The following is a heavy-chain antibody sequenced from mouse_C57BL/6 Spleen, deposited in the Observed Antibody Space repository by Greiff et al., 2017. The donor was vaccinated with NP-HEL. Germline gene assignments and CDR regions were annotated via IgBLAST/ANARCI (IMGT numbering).Heavy chain of an antibody. CDR1: GYTFTSYW. V-gene: IGHV1-50*01. D-gene: IGHD1-1*01. CDR3: ARPSYYDGSNYYAMDY. J-gene: IGHJ4*01. CDR2: IDPSDSYT. Sequence: QVQLQQPGAELVKPGASVKLSCKASGYTFTSYWMQWVKQRPGQGLEWIGEIDPSDSYTNYNQKFKGKATLTVDTSSSTAYMQLSSLTSEDSAVYYCARPSYYDGSNYYAMDYWGQGTSVTVSS.